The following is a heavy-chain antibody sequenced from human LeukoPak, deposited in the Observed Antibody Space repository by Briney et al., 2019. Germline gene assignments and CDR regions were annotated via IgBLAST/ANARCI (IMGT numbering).Heavy chain of an antibody. CDR2: IYHSGST. Sequence: SETLSLTCTVSGGSISSGGYYWSWIRQPPGKGLEWIGYIYHSGSTYYNPSLKSRVTISVDRSKNQFSLKLSSVTAADTAVYYCARSVYDFWSGAALGYWGQGTLVTVSS. CDR1: GGSISSGGYY. D-gene: IGHD3-3*01. CDR3: ARSVYDFWSGAALGY. V-gene: IGHV4-30-2*01. J-gene: IGHJ4*02.